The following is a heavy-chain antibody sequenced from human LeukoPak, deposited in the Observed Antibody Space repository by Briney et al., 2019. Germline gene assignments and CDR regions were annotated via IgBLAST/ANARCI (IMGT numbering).Heavy chain of an antibody. D-gene: IGHD3-9*01. CDR3: ARGSVRYWV. V-gene: IGHV3-30-3*01. CDR1: GFTFSSYA. J-gene: IGHJ3*01. CDR2: ISYDGSNK. Sequence: PRGSLRLSCAASGFTFSSYAMHWVRQAPGKGLEWVAVISYDGSNKYYADSVKGRFTISRDNSKNTLYLQMNSLRAEDTAVYYCARGSVRYWVWGQGTMVTVSS.